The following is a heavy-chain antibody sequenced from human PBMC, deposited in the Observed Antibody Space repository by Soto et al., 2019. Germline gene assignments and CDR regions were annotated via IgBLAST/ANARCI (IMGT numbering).Heavy chain of an antibody. CDR2: IYDSGST. V-gene: IGHV4-39*01. CDR1: GGSIRSCTYY. CDR3: ARHHVS. Sequence: SETLSLTCTVSGGSIRSCTYYWSWIRQPPGKGLEWIGSIYDSGSTYYNPSLKSRVTISVDTSKNQSFLKLSSVTAGDTAVYYCARHHVSWGQGTLVTVS. J-gene: IGHJ4*02.